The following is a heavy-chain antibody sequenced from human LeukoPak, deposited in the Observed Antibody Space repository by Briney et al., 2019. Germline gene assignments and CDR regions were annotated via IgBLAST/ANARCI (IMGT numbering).Heavy chain of an antibody. CDR2: INHSGST. V-gene: IGHV4-34*01. J-gene: IGHJ4*02. CDR3: ARGLPNFGVVIIQRYYFDY. D-gene: IGHD3-3*01. CDR1: GGSFRGYY. Sequence: SETLSLTCAVYGGSFRGYYWSWIRQPPGKGLEWIGEINHSGSTNYNPSLKSRVTISVDTSKNQFSLKLSSVTAADTAVYYCARGLPNFGVVIIQRYYFDYWGQGTLVTVSS.